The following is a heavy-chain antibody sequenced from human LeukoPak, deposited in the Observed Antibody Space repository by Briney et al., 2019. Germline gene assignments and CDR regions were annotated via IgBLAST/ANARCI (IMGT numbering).Heavy chain of an antibody. CDR2: IWYDGSNK. CDR3: ARPAGIAVAGTDAFDI. CDR1: GFTFSSYG. D-gene: IGHD6-19*01. V-gene: IGHV3-33*08. J-gene: IGHJ3*02. Sequence: GKSLRVSCAASGFTFSSYGMHWVRQAPGNGLEWVAAIWYDGSNKYYADSVKGRFTISRDNSKNTLYLQMNSLRAEDTAVYYCARPAGIAVAGTDAFDIWGQGTMVTVSS.